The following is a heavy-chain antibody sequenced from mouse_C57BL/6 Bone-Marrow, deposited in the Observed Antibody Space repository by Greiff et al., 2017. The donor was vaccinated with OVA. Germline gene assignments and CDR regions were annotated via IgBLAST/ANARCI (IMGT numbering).Heavy chain of an antibody. V-gene: IGHV2-5*01. D-gene: IGHD2-12*01. Sequence: QVQLKESGPGLVQPSQSLSITCTVSGFSLTSYGVHWVRQSPGKGLEWMGVIWRGGSTDYNAAFMSRLSITKDNSKSQVFFKMNSLQADDTAIYSCAKRGAYYSHYYAMDYWGQGTSVTVSS. J-gene: IGHJ4*01. CDR1: GFSLTSYG. CDR2: IWRGGST. CDR3: AKRGAYYSHYYAMDY.